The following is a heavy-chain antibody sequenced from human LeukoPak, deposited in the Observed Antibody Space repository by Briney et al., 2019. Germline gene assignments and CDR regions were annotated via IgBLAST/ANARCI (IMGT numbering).Heavy chain of an antibody. J-gene: IGHJ5*02. Sequence: GGSLRLSCAASGFTFDDYGMSWVRQAPGKGLEWVSGINWNGGSTGYADSVKGRFTISRDNAKNSLYLQMNSLRAEDTALYHCARDQGSSWYKGNWFDPWGQGTLVTVSS. CDR2: INWNGGST. CDR3: ARDQGSSWYKGNWFDP. V-gene: IGHV3-20*01. CDR1: GFTFDDYG. D-gene: IGHD6-13*01.